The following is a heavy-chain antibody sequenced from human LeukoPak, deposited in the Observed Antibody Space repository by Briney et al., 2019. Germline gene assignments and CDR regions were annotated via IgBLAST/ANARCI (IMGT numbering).Heavy chain of an antibody. D-gene: IGHD3-10*01. CDR3: SRFRRGWYFDY. CDR2: IFHSGNT. CDR1: GYSISNGYY. V-gene: IGHV4-38-2*01. Sequence: PSETLSLTCVVSGYSISNGYYWGWIRHPPGKGLEWIESIFHSGNTYYNPSLKSRVTMSVDTSKSQFSLRLTSVTAADTAAYYCSRFRRGWYFDYWSQGTLVTVSS. J-gene: IGHJ4*02.